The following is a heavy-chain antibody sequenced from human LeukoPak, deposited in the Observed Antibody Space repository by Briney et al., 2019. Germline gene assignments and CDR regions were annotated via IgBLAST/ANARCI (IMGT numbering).Heavy chain of an antibody. CDR2: IYYSGST. D-gene: IGHD3-22*01. V-gene: IGHV4-59*01. CDR1: GGSISSYY. J-gene: IGHJ2*01. Sequence: SETLSLTCTVPGGSISSYYWSWIRQPPGKGLEWIGYIYYSGSTNYNPSLKSRVTISVDTSKNQFSLKLSSVTAADTAVYYCARVPNYYDSSGYYYVGGKREWYFDLWGRGTLVTVSS. CDR3: ARVPNYYDSSGYYYVGGKREWYFDL.